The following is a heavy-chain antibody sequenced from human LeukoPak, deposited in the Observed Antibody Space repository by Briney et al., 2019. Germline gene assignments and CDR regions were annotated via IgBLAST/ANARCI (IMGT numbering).Heavy chain of an antibody. J-gene: IGHJ4*02. D-gene: IGHD1-14*01. CDR1: GFPFGGYG. CDR2: IAYDGSRA. Sequence: GRSLRLFCAGSGFPFGGYGMHWFRQTPGKGLEWVAVIAYDGSRAFYADSVKGRFTISRDNSKNTMSVPMDDLRAEDTAVYYCTRYNNDHFDYWGQGTLVTVSS. CDR3: TRYNNDHFDY. V-gene: IGHV3-33*01.